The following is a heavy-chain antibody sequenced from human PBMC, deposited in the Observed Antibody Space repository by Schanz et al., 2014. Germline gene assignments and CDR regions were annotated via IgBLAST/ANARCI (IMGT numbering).Heavy chain of an antibody. V-gene: IGHV3-23*01. CDR2: ISGRGGRT. CDR1: GFTFSNHA. D-gene: IGHD6-13*01. CDR3: VREVGAAAGLAWGLDY. J-gene: IGHJ4*02. Sequence: VQLMESGGGVVQPGGSLRLSCETSGFTFSNHAMSWVRQAPGKGLEWVSAISGRGGRTYYADSVKGRFTISRDNAKSSLFLQMNSLRAEDTAVYYCVREVGAAAGLAWGLDYWGRGTLVTVSS.